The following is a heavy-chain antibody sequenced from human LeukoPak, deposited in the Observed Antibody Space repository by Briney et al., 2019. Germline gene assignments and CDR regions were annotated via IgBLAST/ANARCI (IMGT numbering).Heavy chain of an antibody. V-gene: IGHV4-30-4*01. J-gene: IGHJ4*02. CDR1: GGSLSSDDYY. CDR2: IYSSGGT. Sequence: KTSQTLSLTCTVSGGSLSSDDYYWSWIRQPPGKGLEWIGHIYSSGGTYYNASLKSRVTILVDTSKTHFSLTVGSVTAADTAVYYCARGHLGYCSGGSCSFIDYWGQGTLVTVSS. CDR3: ARGHLGYCSGGSCSFIDY. D-gene: IGHD2-15*01.